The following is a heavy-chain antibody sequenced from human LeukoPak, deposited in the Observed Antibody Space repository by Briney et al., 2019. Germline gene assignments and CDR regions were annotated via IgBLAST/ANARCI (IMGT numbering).Heavy chain of an antibody. J-gene: IGHJ4*02. CDR1: GFTFSSYS. CDR2: ISSSSSYI. CDR3: AKGDGPDSSGSLDY. V-gene: IGHV3-21*01. Sequence: GGSLRLSCAASGFTFSSYSMNWVRQAPGKGLEWVSSISSSSSYIYYADSVKGRFTISRDNSKNTLYLQMNSLRAEDTAVYYCAKGDGPDSSGSLDYWGQGTLVTVSS. D-gene: IGHD3-22*01.